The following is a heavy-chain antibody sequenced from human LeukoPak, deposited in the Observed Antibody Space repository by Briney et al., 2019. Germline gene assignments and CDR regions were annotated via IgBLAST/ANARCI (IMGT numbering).Heavy chain of an antibody. D-gene: IGHD2-15*01. Sequence: PSETLSLTCAVYGGSFSGCYWSWIRQPPGKGLEWIGEINHSGSTNYNPSLKSRVTISVDTSKNQFSLKLSSVTAADTAVYYCARAHRPSPVDASLVAFDYWGQGTLVTVSS. J-gene: IGHJ4*02. CDR1: GGSFSGCY. CDR2: INHSGST. V-gene: IGHV4-34*01. CDR3: ARAHRPSPVDASLVAFDY.